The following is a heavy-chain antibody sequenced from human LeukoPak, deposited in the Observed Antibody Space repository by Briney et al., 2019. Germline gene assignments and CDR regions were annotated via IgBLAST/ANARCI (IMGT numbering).Heavy chain of an antibody. CDR3: ARGSNCSSTSCHRTFDY. D-gene: IGHD2-2*01. J-gene: IGHJ4*02. V-gene: IGHV4-34*01. Sequence: PSETLSLTCAVYGGSFSGYYWSWIRQPPGKGLEWIGEINHSGSTNYNPSLKSRVTISVDTSKNQFSLKLSSVTAADTAVYYCARGSNCSSTSCHRTFDYWGQGTLVTVSS. CDR2: INHSGST. CDR1: GGSFSGYY.